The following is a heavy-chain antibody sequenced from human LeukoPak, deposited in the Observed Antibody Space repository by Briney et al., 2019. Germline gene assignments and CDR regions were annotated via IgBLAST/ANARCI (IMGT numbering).Heavy chain of an antibody. CDR1: GFSISSYA. D-gene: IGHD2-8*01. V-gene: IGHV3-23*01. CDR3: AKRPSAYCSDGGCYFNY. CDR2: ISGSGANT. Sequence: GGSLRLSCAASGFSISSYAMSWVRQAPGRGLEWVSAISGSGANTYYAGSVKGRFTISRDNTKDTLYLQMNTLRAEDTAVYYCAKRPSAYCSDGGCYFNYWGQGTLVIVSS. J-gene: IGHJ4*02.